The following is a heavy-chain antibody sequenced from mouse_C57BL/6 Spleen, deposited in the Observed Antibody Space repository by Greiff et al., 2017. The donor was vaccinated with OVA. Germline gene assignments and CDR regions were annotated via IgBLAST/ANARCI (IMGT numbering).Heavy chain of an antibody. D-gene: IGHD2-4*01. CDR1: GYTFTSYW. J-gene: IGHJ3*01. Sequence: VQLQQPGAELVKPGASVKMSCKASGYTFTSYWITWVKQRPGQGLEWIGDIYPGSGSTNYNEKFKSKATLTVDTSSSTAYRQLSSLTSEDAAVYYCARNDYDEGGFAYWGQGTLVTVSA. CDR2: IYPGSGST. V-gene: IGHV1-55*01. CDR3: ARNDYDEGGFAY.